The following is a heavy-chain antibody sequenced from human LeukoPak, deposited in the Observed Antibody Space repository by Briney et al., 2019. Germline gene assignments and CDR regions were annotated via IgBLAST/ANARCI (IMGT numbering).Heavy chain of an antibody. J-gene: IGHJ6*03. V-gene: IGHV3-33*03. CDR2: IWYDGSNK. CDR3: AKGTRDYYYYYYMDV. CDR1: GFTFRSYG. Sequence: PGGSLRLSCAASGFTFRSYGMHWVRQAPGKGLEWVAVIWYDGSNKYYADSVKGRFTISRDNSKNTLYLQMTSLRAEDTAVYYCAKGTRDYYYYYYMDVWGKGTTVTVSS. D-gene: IGHD2-2*01.